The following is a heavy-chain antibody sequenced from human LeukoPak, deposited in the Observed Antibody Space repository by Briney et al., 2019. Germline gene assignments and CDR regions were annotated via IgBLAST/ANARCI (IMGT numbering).Heavy chain of an antibody. CDR1: GYTFTSYD. Sequence: ASVKVSCKASGYTFTSYDINWVRQATGQGLEWMGWMNPNSGNTGYAQKFQGRVTMTRNTSITTAYMELSSLRSEDTAVYYCARGLVVLGATSWAFDIWGHRAMVTVSS. CDR2: MNPNSGNT. D-gene: IGHD2-15*01. V-gene: IGHV1-8*01. CDR3: ARGLVVLGATSWAFDI. J-gene: IGHJ3*02.